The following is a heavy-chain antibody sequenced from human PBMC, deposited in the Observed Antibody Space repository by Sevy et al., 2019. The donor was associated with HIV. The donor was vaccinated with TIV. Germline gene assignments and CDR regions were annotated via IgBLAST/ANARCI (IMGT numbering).Heavy chain of an antibody. Sequence: GGSLRLSCAASGFPFSRNWMTWVRQAPGKGLEWVANINQDGSEDYYVDPVKGRFTISRDNAKNSVYLQMNSLRAEDTAVYYCSTPPTTVDVFDIWGHGTMVTVSS. D-gene: IGHD4-17*01. V-gene: IGHV3-7*03. CDR2: INQDGSED. CDR3: STPPTTVDVFDI. CDR1: GFPFSRNW. J-gene: IGHJ3*02.